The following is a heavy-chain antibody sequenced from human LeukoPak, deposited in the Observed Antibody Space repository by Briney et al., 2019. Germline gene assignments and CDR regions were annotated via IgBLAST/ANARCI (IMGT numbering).Heavy chain of an antibody. CDR1: GITFTSYW. Sequence: GGSLRLSCEVSGITFTSYWMSWVRQAPGKGLEWVANINEDGSHKYHADSVKGRLTISRDNAKNSLYLQMNSLRAEDTAVYYCARDATRGGDNDYWGQGTRVIVSS. V-gene: IGHV3-7*01. CDR2: INEDGSHK. CDR3: ARDATRGGDNDY. J-gene: IGHJ4*02. D-gene: IGHD2-21*02.